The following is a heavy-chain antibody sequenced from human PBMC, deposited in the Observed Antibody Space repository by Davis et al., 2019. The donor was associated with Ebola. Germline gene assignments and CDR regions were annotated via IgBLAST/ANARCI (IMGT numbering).Heavy chain of an antibody. V-gene: IGHV4-4*07. CDR3: ARDGSSGWYGGGAFDI. CDR1: GGSISSYY. CDR2: IYTSGST. Sequence: PSETLSLTCAVSGGSISSYYWSWIRQPAGKGLEWIGRIYTSGSTNYNPSLKSRVTMSVDTSKNQFSLKLSSVTAADTAVYYCARDGSSGWYGGGAFDIWGQGTMVTVSS. J-gene: IGHJ3*02. D-gene: IGHD6-19*01.